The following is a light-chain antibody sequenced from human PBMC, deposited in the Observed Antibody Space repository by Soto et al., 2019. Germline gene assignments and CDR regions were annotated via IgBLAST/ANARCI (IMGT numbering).Light chain of an antibody. CDR3: CSFGGTTYV. V-gene: IGLV2-11*01. CDR2: EVF. J-gene: IGLJ1*01. CDR1: SSDVGGYDS. Sequence: QSVLTQPRSVSGSPGQSVTISCTGTSSDVGGYDSVSWYQQHPGKAPKLLMYEVFKRPSGVPDRFSGSKSGNTASLTISGLQAEDEADYYCCSFGGTTYVFGTGTKLTVL.